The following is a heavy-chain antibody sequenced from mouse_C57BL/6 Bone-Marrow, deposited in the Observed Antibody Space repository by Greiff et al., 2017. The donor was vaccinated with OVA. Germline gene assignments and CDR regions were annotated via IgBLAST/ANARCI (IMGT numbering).Heavy chain of an antibody. D-gene: IGHD1-1*01. Sequence: QVQLKESGSELRSPGSSVKLSCKDFDSEVFPIAYMSWVRQKPGHGFEWIGGILPSIGRTIYGEKFEDKATLDADTLSNTAYLELNSLTSEDSAIYYCARSYGSSLHWYFDVWGTGTTVTVSS. CDR1: DSEVFPIAY. CDR2: ILPSIGRT. J-gene: IGHJ1*03. V-gene: IGHV15-2*01. CDR3: ARSYGSSLHWYFDV.